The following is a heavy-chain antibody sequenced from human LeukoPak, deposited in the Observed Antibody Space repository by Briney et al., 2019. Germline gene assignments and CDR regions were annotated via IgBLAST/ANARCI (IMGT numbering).Heavy chain of an antibody. J-gene: IGHJ4*02. CDR3: ASRRVGSSSPRSFDY. CDR2: MNPNSGNT. D-gene: IGHD6-13*01. V-gene: IGHV1-8*01. Sequence: ASVKVSCKASGYTFTSYDINWVRQATGQGLEWMGWMNPNSGNTGYAQKFQGRVTMTRNASISTAYMELSSLRSEDTAVYYCASRRVGSSSPRSFDYWGQGTLVTVSS. CDR1: GYTFTSYD.